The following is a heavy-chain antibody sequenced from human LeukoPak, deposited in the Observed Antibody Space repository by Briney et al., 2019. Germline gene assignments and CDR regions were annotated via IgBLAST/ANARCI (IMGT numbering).Heavy chain of an antibody. CDR1: GGSFSGYY. V-gene: IGHV4-34*01. J-gene: IGHJ5*02. Sequence: NPSETLSLTCAVYGGSFSGYYWSWIRQSPGKGLEWIGEINHSGSTNYNPSLKSRVTISVDTSKNQFSLKLSSVTAADTAVYYCARSSGYSSSWTGGWFDPWGQGTLVTVSS. CDR2: INHSGST. D-gene: IGHD6-13*01. CDR3: ARSSGYSSSWTGGWFDP.